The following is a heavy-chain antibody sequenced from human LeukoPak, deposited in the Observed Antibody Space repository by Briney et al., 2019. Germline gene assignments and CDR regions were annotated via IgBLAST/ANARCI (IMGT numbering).Heavy chain of an antibody. CDR3: ARDYYYDSSGYPQVGYGMDV. V-gene: IGHV3-30-3*01. D-gene: IGHD3-22*01. Sequence: PGGSLRLSCVASGFTFSSYAMHWVRQAPGKGLEWVAVISYDGSNKYYADSVKGRFTISRDNSKNTLYLQMNSLRAEDTAVYYCARDYYYDSSGYPQVGYGMDVWGQGTTVTVSS. CDR2: ISYDGSNK. J-gene: IGHJ6*02. CDR1: GFTFSSYA.